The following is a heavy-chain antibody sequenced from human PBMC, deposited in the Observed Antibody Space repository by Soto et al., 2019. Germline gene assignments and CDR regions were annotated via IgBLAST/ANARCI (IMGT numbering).Heavy chain of an antibody. J-gene: IGHJ5*02. CDR3: ARSYYDSTGFAVDP. CDR1: GASVSHGD. V-gene: IGHV4-59*02. CDR2: MYFGGSF. Sequence: SETQSLTCNVAGASVSHGDWSWIRQNPGKGLEWIGFMYFGGSFNYNPSLTSRATISVETSKNQFSMKLTSVTASDTAVYYCARSYYDSTGFAVDPWGQGTLVTVSS. D-gene: IGHD3-22*01.